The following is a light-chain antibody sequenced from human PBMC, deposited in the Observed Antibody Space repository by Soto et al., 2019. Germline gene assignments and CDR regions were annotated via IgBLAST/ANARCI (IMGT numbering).Light chain of an antibody. J-gene: IGLJ2*01. V-gene: IGLV2-23*01. CDR2: EGS. Sequence: QSVLTQPASVSGSPGQSITISCTGTSSDVGTYNLVSWYQQYPGKAPKLMIYEGSKRPSGVSNRFSGSKSGNTASLTISGLQAEDEADYYCCSYAGSSTVVFGGGTKVTVL. CDR1: SSDVGTYNL. CDR3: CSYAGSSTVV.